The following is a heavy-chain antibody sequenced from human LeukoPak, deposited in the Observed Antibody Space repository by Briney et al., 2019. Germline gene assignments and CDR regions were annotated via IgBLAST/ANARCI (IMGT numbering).Heavy chain of an antibody. CDR1: GYTFTSYD. CDR2: MNPDSGHT. J-gene: IGHJ4*02. CDR3: ARVWESIDY. Sequence: EASVKVSCKASGYTFTSYDINWVRQATGQGLEWVGWMNPDSGHTGYAQKFQGRVTMTRDTSISTAYMELTSLTSEDTAVYYCARVWESIDYWGQGTLVTVSS. V-gene: IGHV1-8*01. D-gene: IGHD1-26*01.